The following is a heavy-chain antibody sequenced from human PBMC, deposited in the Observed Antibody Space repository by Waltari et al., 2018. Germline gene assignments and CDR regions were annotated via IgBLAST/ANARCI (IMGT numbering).Heavy chain of an antibody. CDR2: IYHSGST. D-gene: IGHD2-21*02. Sequence: QVQLQESGPGLVKPSATLSLTCAVSGYSISSGYYWGLTRQPPGKGLEWIGSIYHSGSTYYNPSLKSRVTISVDTSKNQFSLKLSSVTAADTAVYYCARVTRAGGDSNYFDYWGQGTLVTVSS. V-gene: IGHV4-38-2*01. CDR3: ARVTRAGGDSNYFDY. J-gene: IGHJ4*02. CDR1: GYSISSGYY.